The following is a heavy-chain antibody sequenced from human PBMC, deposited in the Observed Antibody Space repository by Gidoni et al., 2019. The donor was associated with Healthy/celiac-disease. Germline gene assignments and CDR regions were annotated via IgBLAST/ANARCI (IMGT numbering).Heavy chain of an antibody. D-gene: IGHD6-19*01. CDR1: GGSIRSSSCY. Sequence: QLHLQESGPGLVKPSVTLSLTCTVSGGSIRSSSCYWRWLRQPPGKGLAWIGSIYYSGSTYYNPSLKSRVTISVDTSKNQFSLKLSSVTAADTAVYYCARRIAVAGQNFDYWGQGTLVTVSS. J-gene: IGHJ4*02. CDR3: ARRIAVAGQNFDY. CDR2: IYYSGST. V-gene: IGHV4-39*01.